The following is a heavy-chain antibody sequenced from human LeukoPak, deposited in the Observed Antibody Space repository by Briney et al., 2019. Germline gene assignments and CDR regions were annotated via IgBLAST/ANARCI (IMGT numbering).Heavy chain of an antibody. Sequence: SETLSLTCTISSGSIGSFYWSWIRQPPGKGLEWIGYINFSGSTKSNSALESRVTISMDTSKNQFSLKLNSVTAADTAVYYCASSSSWGETGYFQHWGQGTLVTVSS. D-gene: IGHD6-13*01. J-gene: IGHJ1*01. V-gene: IGHV4-59*12. CDR2: INFSGST. CDR1: SGSIGSFY. CDR3: ASSSSWGETGYFQH.